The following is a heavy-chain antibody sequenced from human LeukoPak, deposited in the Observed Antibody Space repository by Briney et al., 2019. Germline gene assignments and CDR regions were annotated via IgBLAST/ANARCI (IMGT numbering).Heavy chain of an antibody. V-gene: IGHV4-39*01. J-gene: IGHJ4*02. CDR2: IYYSGST. CDR3: ARGTTVTNRPPFDY. D-gene: IGHD4-17*01. Sequence: SETLSLTCTVSGGSISSSSYYWGWIRQPPGKGLEWIGSIYYSGSTYYNPSLKSRVTISVDTSKNQFSLKLSSVTAADTAVYYCARGTTVTNRPPFDYWGQGALVTVSS. CDR1: GGSISSSSYY.